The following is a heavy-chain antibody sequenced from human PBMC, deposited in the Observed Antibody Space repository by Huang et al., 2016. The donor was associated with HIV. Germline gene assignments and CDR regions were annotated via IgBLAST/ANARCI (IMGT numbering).Heavy chain of an antibody. CDR2: IYYNADT. CDR3: AREGFYDLWSAFRRAVDAFDT. D-gene: IGHD3-3*01. V-gene: IGHV4-30-4*08. J-gene: IGHJ3*02. CDR1: GGSISSGGYT. Sequence: QVQLHESGPGLVKPSQTLSLTCTVSGGSISSGGYTYNWIRQPPGKGLEWVGYISNLSPCSPGDGLDVSGYIYYNADTYHNPSLRSRVSISVDTSKNQFSLTLSSMSAADTAVYYCAREGFYDLWSAFRRAVDAFDTWGQGTKVTVSS.